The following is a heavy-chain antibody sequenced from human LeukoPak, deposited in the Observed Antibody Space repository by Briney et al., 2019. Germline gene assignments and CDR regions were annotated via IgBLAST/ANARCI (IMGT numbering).Heavy chain of an antibody. J-gene: IGHJ4*02. CDR2: ISSGSSDM. CDR1: GFTFSSYT. CDR3: ASSSCYYDSGSYSPLYYFDY. Sequence: GGSLRLSCAASGFTFSSYTMNWVRQAPGKGLEWVSSISSGSSDMYYADSVRGRFTISRDNSLYLQMNSLRAEDTAVYYCASSSCYYDSGSYSPLYYFDYWGQGTLVTVSS. V-gene: IGHV3-21*01. D-gene: IGHD3-10*01.